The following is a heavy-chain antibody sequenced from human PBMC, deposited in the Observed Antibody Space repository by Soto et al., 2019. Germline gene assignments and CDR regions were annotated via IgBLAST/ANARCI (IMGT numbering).Heavy chain of an antibody. V-gene: IGHV4-31*03. J-gene: IGHJ5*02. Sequence: QVQLQESGPGLVKPSQTLSLTCTVSGGSISSGGYYWSWIRQHPGKGLEWIGYIYHSGSTYYNPSLKCRVTISVDTSKNQFALKLSSVTAADTAVYYCARDRSGYNWFDPWGQGTLVTVSS. D-gene: IGHD3-22*01. CDR1: GGSISSGGYY. CDR2: IYHSGST. CDR3: ARDRSGYNWFDP.